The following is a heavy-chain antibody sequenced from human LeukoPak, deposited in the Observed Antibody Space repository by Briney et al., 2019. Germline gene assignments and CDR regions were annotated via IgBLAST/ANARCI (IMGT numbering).Heavy chain of an antibody. J-gene: IGHJ4*02. CDR1: GFTVSEYY. Sequence: PGGPLRLSCAASGFTVSEYYVTWVRQAPGKGLEWISYITRENWINNLDSVKGRFTISRDHAKTSAHLEMNNLRADDTAVYYCGKGRLLDSSASFYYWGEATIVTVSS. D-gene: IGHD3/OR15-3a*01. V-gene: IGHV3-69-1*02. CDR3: GKGRLLDSSASFYY. CDR2: ITRENWI.